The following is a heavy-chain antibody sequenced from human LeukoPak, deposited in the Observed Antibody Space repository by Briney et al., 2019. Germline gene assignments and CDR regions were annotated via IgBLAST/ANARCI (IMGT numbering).Heavy chain of an antibody. Sequence: PGGSLRLSCAASGFTFNTNAMRWVRQDPGKGLECVSSISGRTGGTYYADSVKGRFTISRDNYKSTLYLQMDSLRAEDTAVYYCAKCGNSGCHLIDYWGQGTLVIVSS. CDR3: AKCGNSGCHLIDY. V-gene: IGHV3-23*01. CDR2: ISGRTGGT. D-gene: IGHD5-12*01. CDR1: GFTFNTNA. J-gene: IGHJ4*02.